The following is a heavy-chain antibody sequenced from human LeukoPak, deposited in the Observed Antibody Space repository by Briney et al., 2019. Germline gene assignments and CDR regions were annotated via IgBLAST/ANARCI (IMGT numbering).Heavy chain of an antibody. CDR1: GFTFSSSA. D-gene: IGHD2-8*01. Sequence: GGSLRLSCAASGFTFSSSAMSWVRQAPGKGRKGVSTISGSGGSTDYADSVKGCFTISREHSKSTLYLQMNSLRAEDTAVYSCAKRVPRARPGVFDYWGQGTLVTVSS. CDR3: AKRVPRARPGVFDY. CDR2: ISGSGGST. J-gene: IGHJ4*02. V-gene: IGHV3-23*01.